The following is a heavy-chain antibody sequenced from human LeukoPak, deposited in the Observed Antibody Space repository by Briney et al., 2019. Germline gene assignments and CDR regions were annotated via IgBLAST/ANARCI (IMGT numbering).Heavy chain of an antibody. D-gene: IGHD4/OR15-4a*01. V-gene: IGHV4-61*02. Sequence: KASETLSLTCTVSGGSISSGSYQWSWIRQPAGKGLEWIGRIYSSGTTNYNPSLKSRVTISVDTSKTQFSLKLSSVTAADTAVYYCASGAYFDYWGQGTLVTVSS. CDR3: ASGAYFDY. CDR1: GGSISSGSYQ. J-gene: IGHJ4*02. CDR2: IYSSGTT.